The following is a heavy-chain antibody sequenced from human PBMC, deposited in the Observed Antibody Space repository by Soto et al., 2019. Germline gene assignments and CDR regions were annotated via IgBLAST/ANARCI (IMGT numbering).Heavy chain of an antibody. V-gene: IGHV1-69*02. CDR3: AWGVRAQLELWYLDL. J-gene: IGHJ2*01. CDR1: GGSFSSYT. CDR2: IIPALSRT. D-gene: IGHD1-7*01. Sequence: QLQLVQSGAELKKPGSSVRVACKASGGSFSSYTITWVRQAPGQGLEWMGRIIPALSRTTYAQKLQGKVIITAARSTSTAYMDLRSLTSDDTAVYYGAWGVRAQLELWYLDLRGRGTLVTVSS.